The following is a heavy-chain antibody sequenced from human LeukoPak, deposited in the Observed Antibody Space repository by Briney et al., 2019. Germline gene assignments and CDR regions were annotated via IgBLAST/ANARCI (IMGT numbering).Heavy chain of an antibody. CDR3: ASSPSEWLLYGGNEYDY. Sequence: TGGSLRLSCAASGFTFSSYSMNWVRQAPGKGLEWVSSISSSSSYIYYADSVKGRFTISRDNAKNSLYLQMNSLRAEDTAVYYCASSPSEWLLYGGNEYDYWGQGTLVTVSS. CDR1: GFTFSSYS. CDR2: ISSSSSYI. V-gene: IGHV3-21*01. J-gene: IGHJ4*02. D-gene: IGHD3-3*01.